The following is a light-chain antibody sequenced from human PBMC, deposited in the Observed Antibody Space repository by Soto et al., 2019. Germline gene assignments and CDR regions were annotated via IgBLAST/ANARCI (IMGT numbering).Light chain of an antibody. J-gene: IGLJ1*01. CDR3: SSPAADYITHYV. CDR2: EVT. CDR1: SSDVGRYNF. V-gene: IGLV2-8*01. Sequence: QSVLTQPPSASGSPGQSVTISCTGTSSDVGRYNFVSWYQQHPGKAPKLMIFEVTKRPSGVPDRFSGSKSGNTASLTVSGLQAEDDSVYYCSSPAADYITHYVFGTRTNVTVL.